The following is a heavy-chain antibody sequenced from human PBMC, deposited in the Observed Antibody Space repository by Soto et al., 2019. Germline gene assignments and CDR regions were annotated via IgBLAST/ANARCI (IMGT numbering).Heavy chain of an antibody. D-gene: IGHD6-13*01. CDR1: GFTFSSYG. CDR3: AKDQYSSIWLSRDY. V-gene: IGHV3-30*18. Sequence: GGSLRLSCAASGFTFSSYGMHWVRQAPGKGLEWVAVISYDGSNKYYADSVKGRFTISRDNSKNTLYLQMNSQRAEDPAVYYCAKDQYSSIWLSRDYSSEGTLVTV. CDR2: ISYDGSNK. J-gene: IGHJ4*02.